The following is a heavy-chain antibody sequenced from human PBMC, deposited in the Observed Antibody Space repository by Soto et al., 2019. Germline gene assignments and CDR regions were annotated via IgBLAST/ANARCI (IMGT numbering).Heavy chain of an antibody. CDR2: ISGSGTTI. CDR3: TTVYSGWYSN. J-gene: IGHJ4*02. D-gene: IGHD6-19*01. V-gene: IGHV3-11*01. CDR1: GFSFSDHY. Sequence: QVQLVESGGGLVKPGGSLRLSCGASGFSFSDHYMTWIRQAPGKGLEWVSYISGSGTTIYYTDSVKGRFTVSRDNAKNSVYLQMNSLKTEDTAEYYCTTVYSGWYSNWGQGTLVTVSS.